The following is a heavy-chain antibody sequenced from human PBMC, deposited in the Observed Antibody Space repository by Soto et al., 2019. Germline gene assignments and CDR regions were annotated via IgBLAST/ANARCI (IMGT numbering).Heavy chain of an antibody. J-gene: IGHJ6*01. D-gene: IGHD3-16*02. CDR1: GYSFTSYW. Sequence: GESLKISCKGCGYSFTSYWIGWVSQMPGKGLEWMGIIYPGDSDTRYSPSFQGQVTISADKSISTAYLQWSSLKASDTAMYYCARQNDYVWGSYRRPQLFGVCGQLTTVTASS. CDR3: ARQNDYVWGSYRRPQLFGV. V-gene: IGHV5-51*01. CDR2: IYPGDSDT.